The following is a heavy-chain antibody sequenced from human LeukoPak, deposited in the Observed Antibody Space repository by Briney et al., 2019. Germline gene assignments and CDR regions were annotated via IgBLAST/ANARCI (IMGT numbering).Heavy chain of an antibody. CDR3: ARVYCSSTSCWFDP. CDR1: RGSISSGSPY. J-gene: IGHJ5*02. D-gene: IGHD2-2*01. Sequence: QVQLQESGPGLVKPSQTLPLTSPFSRGSISSGSPYWTWTRQPAWRGRAGIWGIYTSGSTNYNPSLKSRVTISVDTSKNQFSLKLSSVTAADTAVYYCARVYCSSTSCWFDPWGQGTLVTVSS. V-gene: IGHV4-61*02. CDR2: IYTSGST.